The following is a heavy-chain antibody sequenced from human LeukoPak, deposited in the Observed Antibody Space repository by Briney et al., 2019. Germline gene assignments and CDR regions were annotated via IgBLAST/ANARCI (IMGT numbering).Heavy chain of an antibody. D-gene: IGHD3-10*01. CDR1: GGSISSGDYY. V-gene: IGHV4-30-4*01. J-gene: IGHJ4*02. CDR2: IYYSGST. Sequence: SQTLSLTCTVSGGSISSGDYYWSWIRQPPGKGLEWIGYIYYSGSTYYNPSLKSRVTISVDTSKNQFSLKLSSVTAADTAVYYCARGSTMVRGVIWGFNYWGQGTLVTVSS. CDR3: ARGSTMVRGVIWGFNY.